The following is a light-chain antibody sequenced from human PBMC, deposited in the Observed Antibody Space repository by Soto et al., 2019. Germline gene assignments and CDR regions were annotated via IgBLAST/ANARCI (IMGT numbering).Light chain of an antibody. Sequence: EIVLRQSPGTLSLSPEERATLSCRASQSVSSSYLAWYQQKPGQAPRLLIYGASSRATGIPDRFSGSGSGTDFTLTISRLEPEDFAVYYCQQYGSSPPTFGQGTKLDIK. CDR1: QSVSSSY. J-gene: IGKJ1*01. CDR2: GAS. CDR3: QQYGSSPPT. V-gene: IGKV3-20*01.